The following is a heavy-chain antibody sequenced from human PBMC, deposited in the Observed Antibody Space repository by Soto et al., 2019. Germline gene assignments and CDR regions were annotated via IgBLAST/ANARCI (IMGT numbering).Heavy chain of an antibody. Sequence: TLSLTCAVSGYSISSGLYWGWIRQPPGKGLEWIGTIYRGGITYYNPSLKSRVTISIDTSKNHFSLRLSSVTATDTAVYFCAIGNPDWFDPWGQGTLVTVSS. J-gene: IGHJ5*02. CDR1: GYSISSGLY. V-gene: IGHV4-38-2*01. D-gene: IGHD1-1*01. CDR3: AIGNPDWFDP. CDR2: IYRGGIT.